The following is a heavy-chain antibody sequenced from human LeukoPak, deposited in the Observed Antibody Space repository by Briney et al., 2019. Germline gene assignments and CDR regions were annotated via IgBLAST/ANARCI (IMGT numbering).Heavy chain of an antibody. Sequence: GGSLRLSCTASGFTFGSYSMNWVRQAPGKGLEWVSYISSSSSTIYYADSVKGRFTISRDNAKNSLYLQMNSLRAEDTAVYYCARGFSGGGSNYWGQGTLVTVSS. J-gene: IGHJ4*02. V-gene: IGHV3-48*01. CDR1: GFTFGSYS. CDR3: ARGFSGGGSNY. CDR2: ISSSSSTI. D-gene: IGHD2/OR15-2a*01.